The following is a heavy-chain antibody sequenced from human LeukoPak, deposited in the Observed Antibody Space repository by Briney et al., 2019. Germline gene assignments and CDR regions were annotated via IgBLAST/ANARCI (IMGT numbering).Heavy chain of an antibody. Sequence: ASVKVSCKTCGYSFTTYGVSWVRQAPGQGLQWMGWISGSNGNTNYLQSLQGRLTLTTDTSTSTAYMELRSLRSDDTAIYYCARAGAILTAHFDTWGQGALVIVSS. CDR2: ISGSNGNT. CDR3: ARAGAILTAHFDT. CDR1: GYSFTTYG. J-gene: IGHJ4*02. D-gene: IGHD2-21*02. V-gene: IGHV1-18*01.